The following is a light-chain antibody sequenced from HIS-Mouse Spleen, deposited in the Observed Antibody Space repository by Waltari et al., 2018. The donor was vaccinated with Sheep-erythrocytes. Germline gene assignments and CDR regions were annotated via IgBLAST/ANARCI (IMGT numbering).Light chain of an antibody. CDR3: YSAADNNLV. Sequence: SYELTQPSSVSVSPGQTARITCSGDVLAKKYARWFQQKPGQAPVLVIYKDSERPSGDPGRCSGSSSGTTVTLTISGAQVEDEADYYCYSAADNNLVFGGGTKLTVL. J-gene: IGLJ2*01. CDR1: VLAKKY. V-gene: IGLV3-27*01. CDR2: KDS.